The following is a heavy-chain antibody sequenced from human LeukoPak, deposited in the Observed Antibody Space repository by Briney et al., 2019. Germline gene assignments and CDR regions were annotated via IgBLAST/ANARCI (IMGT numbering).Heavy chain of an antibody. CDR1: GGSISSYY. D-gene: IGHD1/OR15-1a*01. CDR2: IYTSGST. Sequence: TSETLSLTCTVSGGSISSYYWSWIRQPAGKGLEWIGRIYTSGSTNYNPSLKSRVTMSVDTSKNQFSLNLSSVTAADTAVYYCARENKRGHAFDIWGQGTMVTVSS. J-gene: IGHJ3*02. CDR3: ARENKRGHAFDI. V-gene: IGHV4-4*07.